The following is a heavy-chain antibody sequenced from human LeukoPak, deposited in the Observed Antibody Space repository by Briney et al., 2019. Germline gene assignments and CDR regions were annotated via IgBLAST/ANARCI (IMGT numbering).Heavy chain of an antibody. CDR3: ARGTWFGEFSY. V-gene: IGHV1-46*01. J-gene: IGHJ4*02. CDR2: INPSGGST. CDR1: GYTFTSYH. D-gene: IGHD3-10*01. Sequence: GASVKVSCKASGYTFTSYHMHWVRQAPGQGLEWMGIINPSGGSTTYAQKFQGRVTMTRDTSTSTVYLELSSLRSEDTAVYYCARGTWFGEFSYWGQGTLVTVSS.